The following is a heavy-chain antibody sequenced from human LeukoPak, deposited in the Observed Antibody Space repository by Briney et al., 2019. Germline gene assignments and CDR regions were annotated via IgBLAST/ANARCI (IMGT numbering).Heavy chain of an antibody. Sequence: GASVKVSCKASGGTFCSYAISWVRQAPGQGLEWIGGIIPIFGTANYAQKFQGRVTITADESTSTAYMELSSLRSEDTAVYYCARGRVPAAMPPGDVWGKGTTVTVSS. V-gene: IGHV1-69*01. CDR3: ARGRVPAAMPPGDV. CDR2: IIPIFGTA. J-gene: IGHJ6*04. D-gene: IGHD2-2*01. CDR1: GGTFCSYA.